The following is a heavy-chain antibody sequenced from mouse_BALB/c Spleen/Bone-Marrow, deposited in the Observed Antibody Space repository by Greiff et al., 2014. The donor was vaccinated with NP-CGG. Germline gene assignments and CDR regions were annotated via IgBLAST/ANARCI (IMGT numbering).Heavy chain of an antibody. Sequence: VQLQQSGAELVKPGASVKLSCTASGFNIKDTYMHWVKQRPEQGLEWIGRMDPANGNTKYDPKFQGKATITADTSSNTACLQLSSLTSEDTAVYYCASYVYGYYFDYWGQGTTLTVSS. V-gene: IGHV14-3*02. CDR3: ASYVYGYYFDY. J-gene: IGHJ2*01. CDR1: GFNIKDTY. D-gene: IGHD2-2*01. CDR2: MDPANGNT.